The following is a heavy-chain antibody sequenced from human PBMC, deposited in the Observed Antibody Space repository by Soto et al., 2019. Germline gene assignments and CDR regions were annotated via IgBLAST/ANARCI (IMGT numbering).Heavy chain of an antibody. CDR2: INAGNGNT. Sequence: ASVKVSCKASGYTFTSYAMHWVRQAPGQRLEWMGWINAGNGNTKYSQKFQGRVTITRDTSASTAYMELSSLRSEDTAVYYCAFEDIVVVPAAIRGWFDPWGQGTLVTVSS. V-gene: IGHV1-3*01. J-gene: IGHJ5*02. D-gene: IGHD2-2*02. CDR1: GYTFTSYA. CDR3: AFEDIVVVPAAIRGWFDP.